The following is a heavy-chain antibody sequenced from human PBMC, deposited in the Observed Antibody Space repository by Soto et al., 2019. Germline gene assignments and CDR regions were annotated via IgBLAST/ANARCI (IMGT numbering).Heavy chain of an antibody. Sequence: GGSLRLSCSASGFTFSSYSMHWVRQAPGKGLEFVSVIRNNGISTYYADSVKGRFTISRDNSKNTLSLQMRSLRPEDTAVYYCAKSHYDSAGPKVDAFDVWGQGTMVTVSS. CDR2: IRNNGIST. D-gene: IGHD3-10*01. V-gene: IGHV3-64D*06. CDR3: AKSHYDSAGPKVDAFDV. J-gene: IGHJ3*01. CDR1: GFTFSSYS.